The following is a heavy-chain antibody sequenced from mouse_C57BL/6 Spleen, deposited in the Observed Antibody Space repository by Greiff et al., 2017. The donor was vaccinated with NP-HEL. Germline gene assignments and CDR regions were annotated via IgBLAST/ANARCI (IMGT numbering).Heavy chain of an antibody. J-gene: IGHJ2*01. Sequence: QVQLQQSGAELVRPGTSVKMSCKASGYTFTNYWIGWAKQRPGHGLEWIGDIYPGGGYTNYNEKFKGKATLTADKSSSTACMQFSSLTSEDSAIYYCARKGGTRDYFDYWGQGTTLTVSS. CDR1: GYTFTNYW. D-gene: IGHD2-14*01. CDR3: ARKGGTRDYFDY. CDR2: IYPGGGYT. V-gene: IGHV1-63*01.